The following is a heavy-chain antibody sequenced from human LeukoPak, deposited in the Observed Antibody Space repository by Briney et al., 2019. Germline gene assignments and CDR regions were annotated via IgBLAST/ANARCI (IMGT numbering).Heavy chain of an antibody. D-gene: IGHD3-22*01. CDR3: AKDSSGYYLGGYFDY. Sequence: GGSLRLSCAASGFTFSSYGMHWVRQAPGKGLEWVAVISYDGSNKYYADSVKGRFTISRDNSKNTLYLQMNSLRAEDTAVYYCAKDSSGYYLGGYFDYWGQGTLVTVSS. CDR2: ISYDGSNK. J-gene: IGHJ4*02. V-gene: IGHV3-30*18. CDR1: GFTFSSYG.